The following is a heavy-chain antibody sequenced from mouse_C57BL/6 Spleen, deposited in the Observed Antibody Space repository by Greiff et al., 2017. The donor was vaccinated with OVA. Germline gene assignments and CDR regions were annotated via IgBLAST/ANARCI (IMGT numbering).Heavy chain of an antibody. J-gene: IGHJ2*01. D-gene: IGHD6-1*01. Sequence: VQLQQSGAELVKPGASVKISCKASGYAFSSYWMNWVKQRPGKGLEWIGQIYPGDGDTNYNGKFKGKATLTADKSSSTAYMQLSSLTSEDSAVYFCARRGGAVEDFDYWGQGTTLTVSS. CDR1: GYAFSSYW. CDR2: IYPGDGDT. V-gene: IGHV1-80*01. CDR3: ARRGGAVEDFDY.